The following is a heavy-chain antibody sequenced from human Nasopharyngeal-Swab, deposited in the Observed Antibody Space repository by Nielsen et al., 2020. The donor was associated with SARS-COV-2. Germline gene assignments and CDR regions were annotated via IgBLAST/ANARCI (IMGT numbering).Heavy chain of an antibody. CDR1: GGSFSGYY. D-gene: IGHD1-26*01. Sequence: SETLSLTCAVYGGSFSGYYWNWIRQPPGKGLEWIGEINHRGSTNYNPSLKSRVTISVDTSKNQFSLKLSSVTAADTAVYYCARGGDVVGALLDYWGQGTLVTVSS. CDR2: INHRGST. J-gene: IGHJ4*02. V-gene: IGHV4-34*01. CDR3: ARGGDVVGALLDY.